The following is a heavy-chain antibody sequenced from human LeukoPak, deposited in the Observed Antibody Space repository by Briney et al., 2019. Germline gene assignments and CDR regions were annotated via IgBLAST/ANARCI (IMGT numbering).Heavy chain of an antibody. CDR2: IYTSGST. V-gene: IGHV4-61*02. Sequence: SETLSLTCTVSGGSISSGSYYWSWIRQPAGKGLEWIGRIYTSGSTNYNPSLKSRVTISVDTSKNQFSLKLSSVTAADTAVYYCARRRSGYSYGLWGQGTLVTVSS. D-gene: IGHD5-18*01. CDR1: GGSISSGSYY. J-gene: IGHJ4*02. CDR3: ARRRSGYSYGL.